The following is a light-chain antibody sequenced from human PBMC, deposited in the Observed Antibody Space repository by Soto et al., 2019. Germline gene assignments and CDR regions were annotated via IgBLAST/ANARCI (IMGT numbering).Light chain of an antibody. CDR1: SSDVGGYNY. Sequence: QSVLTQAASVSGSPGQSITISCTGTSSDVGGYNYVSWYQHHPGKAPKLMIYEVSNRPSGVSNRFSGSKSGNTASLTISGLQAEDEADYYCSSYTSSSPLVFGTGTKLTVL. J-gene: IGLJ1*01. V-gene: IGLV2-14*01. CDR3: SSYTSSSPLV. CDR2: EVS.